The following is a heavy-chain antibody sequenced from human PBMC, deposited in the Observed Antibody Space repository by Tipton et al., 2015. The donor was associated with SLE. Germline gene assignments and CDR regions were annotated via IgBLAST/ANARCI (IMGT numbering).Heavy chain of an antibody. J-gene: IGHJ3*02. V-gene: IGHV4-4*07. Sequence: GLVKPSETLSLNCTVSGASISSHHWSWIRQPAGKGLEWIGRLYSSGSTIYNPSLKSRVTLSLDMSNNQFSLRVRSVTAADTAVYYCARRVGAAAGKGAAFDIWGQGTMVTVSS. CDR2: LYSSGST. CDR1: GASISSHH. CDR3: ARRVGAAAGKGAAFDI. D-gene: IGHD6-13*01.